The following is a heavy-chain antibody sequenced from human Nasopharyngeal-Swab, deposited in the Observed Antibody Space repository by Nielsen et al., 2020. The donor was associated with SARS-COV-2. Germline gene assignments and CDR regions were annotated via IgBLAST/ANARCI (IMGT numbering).Heavy chain of an antibody. D-gene: IGHD1-14*01. CDR3: ASIFPPGIWDYYNGMDV. CDR1: GYTFTSYG. Sequence: ASVMVSCKASGYTFTSYGISWGRQAPGQGLEWRGWNIAYNGNTNYAQKLQGRVTMTTDTSTNTAYMELRSLRSDDTAVYYCASIFPPGIWDYYNGMDVWGQGTTVTVSS. J-gene: IGHJ6*02. CDR2: NIAYNGNT. V-gene: IGHV1-18*04.